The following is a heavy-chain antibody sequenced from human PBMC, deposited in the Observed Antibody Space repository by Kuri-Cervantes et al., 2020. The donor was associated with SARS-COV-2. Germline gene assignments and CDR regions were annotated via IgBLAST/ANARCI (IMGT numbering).Heavy chain of an antibody. CDR3: ARSSSDFWSGYYIGYDWFDP. Sequence: SETLSLTCTVSGGSISSYYWSWIRQPPGKGLEWIGYIYYSGSTNYNPSLKSRVTIPVDTSKNQFSLKLSSVTAADTAVYYCARSSSDFWSGYYIGYDWFDPWGQGILVTVSS. D-gene: IGHD3-3*01. J-gene: IGHJ5*02. V-gene: IGHV4-59*12. CDR2: IYYSGST. CDR1: GGSISSYY.